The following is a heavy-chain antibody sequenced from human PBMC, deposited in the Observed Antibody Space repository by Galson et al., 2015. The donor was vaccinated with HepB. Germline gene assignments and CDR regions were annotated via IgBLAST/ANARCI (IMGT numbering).Heavy chain of an antibody. V-gene: IGHV3-7*03. CDR2: IKHDGSEK. Sequence: SLRLSCAASGFTFPTYWMSWVRQAPGKGLEWVATIKHDGSEKYYVESVKGRFTISRDNSKNTLYLQMNSLRAEDTAVYYCAKVEGYDFWSGYLLDYWGQGTLVTVSS. J-gene: IGHJ4*02. D-gene: IGHD3-3*01. CDR1: GFTFPTYW. CDR3: AKVEGYDFWSGYLLDY.